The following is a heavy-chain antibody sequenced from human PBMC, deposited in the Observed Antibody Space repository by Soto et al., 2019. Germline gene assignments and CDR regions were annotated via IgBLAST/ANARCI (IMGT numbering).Heavy chain of an antibody. CDR2: ISYDGSNK. J-gene: IGHJ4*02. D-gene: IGHD3-10*01. Sequence: QVQLVESGGSVVQPGRSLRLSCAASGFTFSSYAMHWVRQAPGKGLEWVAVISYDGSNKYYADSVKGRFTISRDNSKNTLYLQMNSLRAEDTAVYYCARDRYGCDYWGQGTLVTVSS. CDR1: GFTFSSYA. V-gene: IGHV3-30-3*01. CDR3: ARDRYGCDY.